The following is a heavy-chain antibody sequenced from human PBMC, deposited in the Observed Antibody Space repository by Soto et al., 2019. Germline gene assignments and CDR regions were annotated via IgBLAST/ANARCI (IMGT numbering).Heavy chain of an antibody. J-gene: IGHJ6*02. CDR2: IRSGGSTI. CDR3: VRTSGYGMDV. CDR1: GFTFSSYE. Sequence: EVQLVESGGGLVQPGGSLRLSCAASGFTFSSYEMNWVRQAPGKGLEWVSYIRSGGSTIYYADSVKGRFTISRDNAKNSLYLQMNSLRAEDTAVYYSVRTSGYGMDVWGQGTTVTVSS. V-gene: IGHV3-48*03. D-gene: IGHD2-2*01.